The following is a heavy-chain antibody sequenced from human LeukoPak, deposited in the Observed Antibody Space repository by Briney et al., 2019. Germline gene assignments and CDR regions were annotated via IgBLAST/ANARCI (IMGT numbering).Heavy chain of an antibody. J-gene: IGHJ4*02. CDR3: AREGHRIAARAYFDY. D-gene: IGHD6-6*01. Sequence: SETLSLTCTVSGGSISSYYWSWIRQPPGKGLEWIGYIYYSGSTNYNPSLKSRVTISVDTSKNQFSLKLSSVTAADTAVYYCAREGHRIAARAYFDYWGQGTLVTVSS. V-gene: IGHV4-59*12. CDR2: IYYSGST. CDR1: GGSISSYY.